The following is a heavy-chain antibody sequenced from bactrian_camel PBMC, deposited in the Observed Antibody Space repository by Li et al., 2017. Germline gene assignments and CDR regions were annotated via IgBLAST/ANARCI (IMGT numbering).Heavy chain of an antibody. D-gene: IGHD5*01. CDR3: AADPSRELWVGYPPYKY. J-gene: IGHJ4*01. CDR1: GFTFSTYP. CDR2: INSGGGST. V-gene: IGHV3S31*01. Sequence: VQLVESGGGLVQPGGSLRLSCVASGFTFSTYPMTWVRQRPGKGLEWVSYINSGGGSTFYADSVKGRFTISKDNAKNTLYLQMNSLKPEDTAVYYCAADPSRELWVGYPPYKYWCQGTQVTVS.